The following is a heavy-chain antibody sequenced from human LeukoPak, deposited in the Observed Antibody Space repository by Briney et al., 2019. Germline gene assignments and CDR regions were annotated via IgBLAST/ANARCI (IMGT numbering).Heavy chain of an antibody. Sequence: ASVKVSCKASGYTFTSYYMDRVRQAPGQGLEWMGIINPSGGSTSYAQKFQGRVTMTRDTSTSTVYMELSSLRSEDTAVYYCARKGFYRTFDYWGQGTLVTVSS. V-gene: IGHV1-46*01. CDR3: ARKGFYRTFDY. CDR1: GYTFTSYY. D-gene: IGHD2/OR15-2a*01. CDR2: INPSGGST. J-gene: IGHJ4*02.